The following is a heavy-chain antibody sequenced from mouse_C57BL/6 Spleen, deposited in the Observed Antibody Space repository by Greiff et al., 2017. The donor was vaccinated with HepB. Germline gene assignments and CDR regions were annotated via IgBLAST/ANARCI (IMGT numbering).Heavy chain of an antibody. CDR3: ASTLSDAMDY. CDR1: GYTFTSYW. V-gene: IGHV1-50*01. CDR2: IDPSDSYT. J-gene: IGHJ4*01. Sequence: VQLQQPGAELVKPGASVKLSCKASGYTFTSYWMQWVKQRPGQGLEWIGEIDPSDSYTNYNQKFKGKATLTVDTSSSTAYMQLSSLTSEDSAVYYCASTLSDAMDYWGQGTSVTVSS. D-gene: IGHD6-1*01.